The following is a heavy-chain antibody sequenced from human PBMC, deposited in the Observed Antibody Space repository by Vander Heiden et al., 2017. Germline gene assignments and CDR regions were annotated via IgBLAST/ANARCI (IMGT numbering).Heavy chain of an antibody. J-gene: IGHJ6*02. CDR3: ARGNRLRGDYGGYYYYGMDV. CDR2: INHSGST. V-gene: IGHV4-34*01. D-gene: IGHD4-17*01. CDR1: GGSFSGYY. Sequence: QVQLQQWGAGLLKPSETLSLTCAVYGGSFSGYYWSWIRQPPGKGLEWIGEINHSGSTNYNPSLKSRVTISVDTSKNQFSLKLSSVTAADTAVYYCARGNRLRGDYGGYYYYGMDVWGQGTTVTVSS.